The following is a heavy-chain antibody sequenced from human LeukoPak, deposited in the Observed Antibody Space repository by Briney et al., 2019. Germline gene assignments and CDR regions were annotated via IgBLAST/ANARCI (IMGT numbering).Heavy chain of an antibody. CDR2: IWYDGSNK. J-gene: IGHJ4*02. Sequence: GRSLRLSCAASGFTFSSYGMHWVRQAPGKGLEWVAVIWYDGSNKYYADSVKGRFTISRDNSKSTLYLQVNSLRAEDTAVYYCASGDYHDSSGYSYFDTWGQGTLVTVSS. D-gene: IGHD3-22*01. V-gene: IGHV3-33*01. CDR3: ASGDYHDSSGYSYFDT. CDR1: GFTFSSYG.